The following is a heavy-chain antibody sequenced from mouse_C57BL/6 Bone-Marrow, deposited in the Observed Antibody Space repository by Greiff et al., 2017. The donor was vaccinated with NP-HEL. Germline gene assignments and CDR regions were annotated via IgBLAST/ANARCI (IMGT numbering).Heavy chain of an antibody. D-gene: IGHD1-1*01. V-gene: IGHV1-9*01. J-gene: IGHJ1*03. Sequence: QVQLKESGAELMKPGASVKLSCKATGYTFTGYWIEWVKQRPGHGLEWIGEILPGSGITNYNEKFKGKATFTADTSSNTAYMQLSSLTTEDSAIYYCARSLLLRFWYFDVWGTGTTVTVSS. CDR3: ARSLLLRFWYFDV. CDR1: GYTFTGYW. CDR2: ILPGSGIT.